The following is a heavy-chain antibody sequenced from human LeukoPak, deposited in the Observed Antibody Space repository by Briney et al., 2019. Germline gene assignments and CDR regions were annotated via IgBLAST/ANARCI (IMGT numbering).Heavy chain of an antibody. J-gene: IGHJ4*02. CDR2: IHFSGST. D-gene: IGHD3-16*02. CDR1: IDSICNFY. CDR3: ARGASYHDYAWGDYRQEGYNYDN. V-gene: IGHV4-59*01. Sequence: SETLSLTCTVSIDSICNFYWSWIRQPPWKGLEGFGYIHFSGSTTYNPSLKSRATISMDTSKNQFSLKLSSVAAPDTAVYYCARGASYHDYAWGDYRQEGYNYDNWGQGTLVTVSS.